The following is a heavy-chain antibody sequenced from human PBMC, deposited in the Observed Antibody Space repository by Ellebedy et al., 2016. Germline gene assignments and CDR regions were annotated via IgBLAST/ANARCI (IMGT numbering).Heavy chain of an antibody. D-gene: IGHD1-14*01. Sequence: ASVKVSCKASGCTFSSYAISWVRQAPGQGLEWMGGIIPIFGTANYAQKFQGRVTITADESTSTAYMELSSLRSEDTAVYYCAREPGRASHFRTCGDYWGQGTLVTVSS. CDR3: AREPGRASHFRTCGDY. CDR1: GCTFSSYA. V-gene: IGHV1-69*13. CDR2: IIPIFGTA. J-gene: IGHJ4*02.